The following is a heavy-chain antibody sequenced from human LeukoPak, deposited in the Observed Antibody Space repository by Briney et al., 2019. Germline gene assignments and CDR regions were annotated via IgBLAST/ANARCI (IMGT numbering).Heavy chain of an antibody. CDR1: GYTFTGYY. CDR3: ARDLIGDYGDGDY. D-gene: IGHD4-17*01. V-gene: IGHV1-2*06. J-gene: IGHJ4*02. CDR2: INPNSGGT. Sequence: ASVKVSCKASGYTFTGYYMHWVRQAPGQGLEWMGRINPNSGGTNYAQKFQGRVTMTRDTSNSTAYMELSRLRSDDTAVYYCARDLIGDYGDGDYWGQGTLVTVSS.